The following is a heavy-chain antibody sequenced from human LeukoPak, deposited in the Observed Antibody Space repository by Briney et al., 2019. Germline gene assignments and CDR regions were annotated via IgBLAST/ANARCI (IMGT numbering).Heavy chain of an antibody. CDR1: GYSFTDYW. CDR3: ARLSSGCFDY. J-gene: IGHJ4*02. CDR2: IYPGNSDT. Sequence: GESLKISCKCSGYSFTDYWIGWVRQVPGKGLEWMGLIYPGNSDTRYSPSFQCQVTFSADKSISTAYLQWSSLKASDTAMYYCARLSSGCFDYWGRGTLVTVSS. D-gene: IGHD6-19*01. V-gene: IGHV5-51*01.